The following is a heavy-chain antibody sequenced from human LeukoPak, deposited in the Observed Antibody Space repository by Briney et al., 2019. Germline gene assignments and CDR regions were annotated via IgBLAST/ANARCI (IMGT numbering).Heavy chain of an antibody. D-gene: IGHD6-13*01. CDR3: AASYSSSWPAVDY. CDR2: IYYSGST. CDR1: GGSISSGGYY. V-gene: IGHV4-31*03. J-gene: IGHJ4*02. Sequence: SQTLSLTCTVSGGSISSGGYYWSWIRQHPGKGLEWIGYIYYSGSTYYNPSLKSRVTISVDTSKNQFSLKLSSVTAADTAVYYCAASYSSSWPAVDYWGQGTLSPSPQ.